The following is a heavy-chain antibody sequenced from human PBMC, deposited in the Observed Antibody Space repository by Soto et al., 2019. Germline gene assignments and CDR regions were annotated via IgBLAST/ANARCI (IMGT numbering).Heavy chain of an antibody. CDR1: GYSFTSYW. J-gene: IGHJ6*02. D-gene: IGHD5-18*01. V-gene: IGHV5-10-1*04. CDR2: IDPSDSYT. CDR3: ARQGQLFNYYYGMDV. Sequence: GESLKSSCNGSGYSFTSYWISWVRQMPGKGLEWMGKIDPSDSYTNYSPSFQGQVTISADKSISTAYLQWSSLKASDTAMYYCARQGQLFNYYYGMDVWGQGTTVTVSS.